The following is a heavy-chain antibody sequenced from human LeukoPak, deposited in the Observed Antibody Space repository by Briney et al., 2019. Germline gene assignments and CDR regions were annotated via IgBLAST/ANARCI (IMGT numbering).Heavy chain of an antibody. CDR3: ARGGRITIFGVVIIGGGGNWFDP. V-gene: IGHV1-8*03. D-gene: IGHD3-3*01. CDR2: GNT. Sequence: GNTGYAQKFQGRVTITRNTSISTAYMELSSLRSEDTAVYYCARGGRITIFGVVIIGGGGNWFDPWGQGTLVTVSS. J-gene: IGHJ5*02.